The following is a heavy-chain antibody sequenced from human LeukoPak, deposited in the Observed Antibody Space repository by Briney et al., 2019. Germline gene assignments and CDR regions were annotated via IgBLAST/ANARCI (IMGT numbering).Heavy chain of an antibody. CDR3: ARLFRHVATINY. Sequence: PSETLSLTCAVYGGSFSGYYWSWIRQPPGKGLEWIGEINHSGSTNYNPSLKSRVTISVDTSKNQFSLKLSSVTAADTAVYYCARLFRHVATINYWGQGTLVTVSS. CDR2: INHSGST. J-gene: IGHJ4*02. V-gene: IGHV4-34*01. D-gene: IGHD5-24*01. CDR1: GGSFSGYY.